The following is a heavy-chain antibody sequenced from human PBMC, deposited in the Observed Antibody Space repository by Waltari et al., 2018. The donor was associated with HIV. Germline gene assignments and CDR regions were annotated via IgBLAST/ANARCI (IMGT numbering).Heavy chain of an antibody. CDR2: IKSKQSGGTV. Sequence: EVQLVESGGGSLKHGESLRVSCAASGFDFKKYWMSWFRQAPEKGLEWVGRIKSKQSGGTVDYAAPVKGRFTISRDDSKNMMYLQMDSLESEDTAVYYCTTGSSGAEDYWGQGTLVTVSS. D-gene: IGHD3-22*01. CDR1: GFDFKKYW. V-gene: IGHV3-15*01. J-gene: IGHJ4*02. CDR3: TTGSSGAEDY.